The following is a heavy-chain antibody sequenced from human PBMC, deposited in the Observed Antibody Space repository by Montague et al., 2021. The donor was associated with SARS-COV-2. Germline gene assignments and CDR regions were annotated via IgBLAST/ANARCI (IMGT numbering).Heavy chain of an antibody. CDR1: GDSISDYY. CDR2: IFRSGAT. Sequence: SETLSLTCTVSGDSISDYYWSCIRQPPGMGLEWIGYIFRSGATNYNPPLKGRVIISLDTSKSQFSLRLSSVTAADTAIYYCARTSRGSRYFYGVDVWGQGTTVTVSS. V-gene: IGHV4-59*01. D-gene: IGHD3-10*01. CDR3: ARTSRGSRYFYGVDV. J-gene: IGHJ6*02.